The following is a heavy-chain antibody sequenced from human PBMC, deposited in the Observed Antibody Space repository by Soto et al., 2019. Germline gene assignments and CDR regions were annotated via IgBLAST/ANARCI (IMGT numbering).Heavy chain of an antibody. CDR1: GGSISSAYYY. CDR2: IYDSGST. CDR3: ARGPSGDKVDY. V-gene: IGHV4-30-4*01. Sequence: QVQLQESGPGLVKPSQTLSLTCTVSGGSISSAYYYWSWIRQPPGKGLEWIGHIYDSGSTYSNPSLQSQVTISRDTAKNPFSLKLSPVTAADTAVYYCARGPSGDKVDYWGQGTLVTVSS. J-gene: IGHJ4*02. D-gene: IGHD7-27*01.